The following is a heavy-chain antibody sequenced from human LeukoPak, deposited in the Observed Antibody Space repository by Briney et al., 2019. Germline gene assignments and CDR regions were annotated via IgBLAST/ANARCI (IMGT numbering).Heavy chain of an antibody. CDR1: GYTFTSYV. Sequence: GSSVKVSCKASGYTFTSYVINWVRQATGQGLEWMGWKNPNSGRTGFAQKFQGRLTMTTDTSISTAYMELSSLTSEDTAVYYCARGPVSTHGMDVWGQGTTVTVSS. V-gene: IGHV1-8*01. CDR2: KNPNSGRT. CDR3: ARGPVSTHGMDV. D-gene: IGHD2-2*01. J-gene: IGHJ6*02.